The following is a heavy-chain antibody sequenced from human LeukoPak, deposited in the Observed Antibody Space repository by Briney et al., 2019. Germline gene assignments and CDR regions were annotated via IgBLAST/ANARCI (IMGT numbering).Heavy chain of an antibody. Sequence: SVKVSCKASGGTFSSYAISWVRQAPGQGLEWMGGIIPIFGTANYAQKFQGRVTITADESTSTAYVELSSLRSEDTAVYYCARDTDYYDSSSGYYYMDVWGKGTTVTVSS. CDR1: GGTFSSYA. CDR3: ARDTDYYDSSSGYYYMDV. J-gene: IGHJ6*03. D-gene: IGHD3-22*01. V-gene: IGHV1-69*13. CDR2: IIPIFGTA.